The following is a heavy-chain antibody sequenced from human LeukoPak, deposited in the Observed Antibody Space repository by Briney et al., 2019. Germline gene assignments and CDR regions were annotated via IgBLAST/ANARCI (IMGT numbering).Heavy chain of an antibody. CDR1: GYTFIAFH. CDR3: ARRADSSSSVRGKLGYYYYMDV. Sequence: ASVKVSCKTSGYTFIAFHIHWVRQATGQGLEWMGWMNPNSGNTGYAQKFQGRVTITRNTSISTAYMELSSLRSEDTAVYYCARRADSSSSVRGKLGYYYYMDVWGKGTTVTVSS. CDR2: MNPNSGNT. V-gene: IGHV1-8*03. D-gene: IGHD6-6*01. J-gene: IGHJ6*03.